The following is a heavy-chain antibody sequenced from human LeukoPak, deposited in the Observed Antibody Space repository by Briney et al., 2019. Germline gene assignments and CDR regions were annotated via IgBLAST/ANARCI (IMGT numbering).Heavy chain of an antibody. V-gene: IGHV3-21*01. D-gene: IGHD3-22*01. Sequence: PGGSLRLSCAASGFTFNTYTMNWVRQTPGKGLEWVSSIGSISDYVSYADSVKGRFTISRDNAKNSVYLQMNSLRVEDMGVYYCARESYYYDSSGYFYWGQGTLVTVSS. CDR2: IGSISDYV. CDR1: GFTFNTYT. CDR3: ARESYYYDSSGYFY. J-gene: IGHJ4*02.